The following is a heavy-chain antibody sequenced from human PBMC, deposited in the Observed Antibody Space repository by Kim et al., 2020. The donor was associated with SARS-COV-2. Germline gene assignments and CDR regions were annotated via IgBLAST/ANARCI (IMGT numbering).Heavy chain of an antibody. D-gene: IGHD6-19*01. V-gene: IGHV4-59*01. CDR1: GGSISSYY. Sequence: SETLSLTCTVSGGSISSYYWSWIRQPPGKGLEWIGYIYYSGSTNYNPSLKSRVTISVDTSKNQFSLKLSSVTAADTAVYYCARSLRSGWYPNWFDPWGQGTLGTVSS. J-gene: IGHJ5*02. CDR2: IYYSGST. CDR3: ARSLRSGWYPNWFDP.